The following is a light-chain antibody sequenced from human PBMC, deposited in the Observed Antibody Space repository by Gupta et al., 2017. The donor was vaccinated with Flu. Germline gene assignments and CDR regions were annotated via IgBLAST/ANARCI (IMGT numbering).Light chain of an antibody. V-gene: IGLV2-8*01. Sequence: QSALTQPPSASGSPGQSVTISCAGTSSDVGGYNYVSWYQQRPGKAPKLLIYEVNKRPSGVPDRFSGSKSGNTASLTVSGRQADDEADYYCSSYAGSNNLGFGGGTKLTVL. J-gene: IGLJ2*01. CDR2: EVN. CDR3: SSYAGSNNLG. CDR1: SSDVGGYNY.